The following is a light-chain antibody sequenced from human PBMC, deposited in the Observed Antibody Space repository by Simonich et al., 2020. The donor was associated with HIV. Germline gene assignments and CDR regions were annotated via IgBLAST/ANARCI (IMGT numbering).Light chain of an antibody. CDR2: EDN. Sequence: NFMLTQPHSVSESPGKTVTISCTRSSGSIASNYVQWYQQRPGSAPTTVIYEDNQRPSGVPDRFSGSIDSSSNSASLTISGLMTEDEADYYCSSYRSSGTLVFGGRTKLTVL. CDR1: SGSIASNY. CDR3: SSYRSSGTLV. V-gene: IGLV6-57*03. J-gene: IGLJ3*02.